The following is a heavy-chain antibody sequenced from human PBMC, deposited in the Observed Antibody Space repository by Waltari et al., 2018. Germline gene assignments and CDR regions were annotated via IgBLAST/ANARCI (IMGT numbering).Heavy chain of an antibody. CDR3: ANRGVGNYFKYFRL. V-gene: IGHV4-61*02. D-gene: IGHD1-7*01. CDR1: GEPISDDVSRWTY. Sequence: QVQLQESGPGLVKPTHTLSLTCTVSGEPISDDVSRWTYWTWIRQSAGKGLEWLGHIYSSGAVDYNPSLRSRVTISLDTPKSHFTLKLTSVTAADTAVYYCANRGVGNYFKYFRLWSPGTLVTVSS. J-gene: IGHJ1*01. CDR2: IYSSGAV.